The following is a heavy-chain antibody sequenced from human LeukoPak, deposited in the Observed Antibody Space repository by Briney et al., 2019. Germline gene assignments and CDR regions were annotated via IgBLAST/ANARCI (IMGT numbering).Heavy chain of an antibody. Sequence: PGGSLRLSCEVTGFTLRTYSMNWVRQAPGQGLEWVSYISSSSNTIYYADSVKGRFTISRDNDKKSLYLQMLSLRAEDSAVYYCAIIFSGTYYGTMDVWGRGTTVTVSS. J-gene: IGHJ6*03. CDR2: ISSSSNTI. CDR3: AIIFSGTYYGTMDV. V-gene: IGHV3-48*01. CDR1: GFTLRTYS. D-gene: IGHD1-26*01.